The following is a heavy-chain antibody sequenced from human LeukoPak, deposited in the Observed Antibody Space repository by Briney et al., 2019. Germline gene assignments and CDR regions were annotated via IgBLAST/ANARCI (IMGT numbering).Heavy chain of an antibody. CDR1: GFTFSSYA. Sequence: GGSLRLSCAASGFTFSSYAMSWVRQAPGKGLEWVSAISGSGGSTYYADSVKGRFTISRDNAKNSLYLQMNSLRAEDTAVYYCASFGIQLWLSYWGQGTLVTVSS. J-gene: IGHJ4*02. D-gene: IGHD5-18*01. CDR3: ASFGIQLWLSY. CDR2: ISGSGGST. V-gene: IGHV3-23*01.